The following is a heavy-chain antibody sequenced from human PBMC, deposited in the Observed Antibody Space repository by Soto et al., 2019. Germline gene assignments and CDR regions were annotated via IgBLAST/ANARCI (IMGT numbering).Heavy chain of an antibody. J-gene: IGHJ4*02. CDR3: ARVLLGFGDLYPADY. CDR1: GFTFSRYG. CDR2: IWYDGSYQ. Sequence: QVQLVESGGGVVQPGRSLRLSCTASGFTFSRYGMHWVRQAPGKGLEWVALIWYDGSYQYYADSVKGRFTISRDNSKNTLYLQMNSLRAEDTAVYYCARVLLGFGDLYPADYWGQGTLVTVSS. D-gene: IGHD3-10*01. V-gene: IGHV3-33*01.